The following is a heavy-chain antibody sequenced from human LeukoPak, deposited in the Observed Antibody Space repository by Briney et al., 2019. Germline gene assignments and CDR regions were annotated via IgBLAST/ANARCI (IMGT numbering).Heavy chain of an antibody. CDR3: ARDGLYSSSPDAFDI. Sequence: SETLSLTCTVSGGSIGSGSYYWSWIRQPAGKGLEWIGRIYTSGSTNYNPSLKSRVTISVDTSKNQFSLKLSSVTAADTAVYYCARDGLYSSSPDAFDIWGQGTMVTVSS. CDR1: GGSIGSGSYY. V-gene: IGHV4-61*02. J-gene: IGHJ3*02. CDR2: IYTSGST. D-gene: IGHD6-6*01.